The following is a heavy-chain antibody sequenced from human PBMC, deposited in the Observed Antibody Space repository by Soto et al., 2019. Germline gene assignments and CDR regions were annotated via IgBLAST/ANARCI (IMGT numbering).Heavy chain of an antibody. CDR1: GFTFSSYA. Sequence: GGSLRLSCAASGFTFSSYAMSWVRQAPGKGLEWVSAISGSGGSTYYADSVKGRFTISRDNSKNTLYLQMNSLRAEDTAVYYCAGVSYDFWSGYLEYFDYWGQGT. V-gene: IGHV3-23*01. CDR3: AGVSYDFWSGYLEYFDY. D-gene: IGHD3-3*01. CDR2: ISGSGGST. J-gene: IGHJ4*02.